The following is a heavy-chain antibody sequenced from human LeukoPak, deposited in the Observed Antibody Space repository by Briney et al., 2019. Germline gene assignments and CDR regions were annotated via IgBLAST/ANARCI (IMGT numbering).Heavy chain of an antibody. D-gene: IGHD3-10*01. J-gene: IGHJ4*02. CDR3: ARASRSYYRADY. CDR2: MNPNSGNT. V-gene: IGHV1-8*01. Sequence: ASVKVSCKASGYTFTSYDINWVRQATGQGLEWMGWMNPNSGNTGYAQKFQGRVTMTRNTSISTAYMVLSSLRSEDTAVYYCARASRSYYRADYWGQGTLVTVSS. CDR1: GYTFTSYD.